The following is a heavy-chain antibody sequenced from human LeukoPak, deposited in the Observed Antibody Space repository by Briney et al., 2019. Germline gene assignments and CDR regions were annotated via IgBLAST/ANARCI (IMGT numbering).Heavy chain of an antibody. J-gene: IGHJ4*02. V-gene: IGHV3-7*01. D-gene: IGHD3-16*02. CDR1: GFTFSSHC. CDR2: IKHGGSGT. Sequence: GGSLRLSCAASGFTFSSHCMNWARQAPGKGLEWVANIKHGGSGTYYVDSVKGRFTISRDNAKNSLYLQMNSLRAEDTAVYYCARGTAGGVINWGIHYSGQRTPVTVSS. CDR3: ARGTAGGVINWGIHY.